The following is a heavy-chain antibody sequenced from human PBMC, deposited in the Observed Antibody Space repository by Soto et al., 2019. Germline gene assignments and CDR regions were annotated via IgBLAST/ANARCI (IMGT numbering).Heavy chain of an antibody. J-gene: IGHJ4*02. D-gene: IGHD3-16*01. Sequence: QVQLVESGGGVVQPGRSLRLSCAASGFTFSSYAMHWVRQAPGKGLEWVAVISYDGSNKYYADSVKGRFTISRDNSKNTLYLQMNSLRAEDTAVYYGARGEGWGDDFDYWGQGTLVTVSS. CDR2: ISYDGSNK. V-gene: IGHV3-30-3*01. CDR1: GFTFSSYA. CDR3: ARGEGWGDDFDY.